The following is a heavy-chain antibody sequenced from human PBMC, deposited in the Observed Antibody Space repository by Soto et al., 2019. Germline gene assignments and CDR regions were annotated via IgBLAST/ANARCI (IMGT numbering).Heavy chain of an antibody. V-gene: IGHV1-69*13. D-gene: IGHD3-10*01. CDR2: IIPIFGTA. CDR1: GGTFSSYA. J-gene: IGHJ5*02. Sequence: ASVKVSCKASGGTFSSYAISWVRQAPGQGLEWMGGIIPIFGTANYAQKFQGRVTITADESTSTAYMELSSLRSEDTAVYYCARVYYGSGSYFFDWFDPWGQGTLVTVS. CDR3: ARVYYGSGSYFFDWFDP.